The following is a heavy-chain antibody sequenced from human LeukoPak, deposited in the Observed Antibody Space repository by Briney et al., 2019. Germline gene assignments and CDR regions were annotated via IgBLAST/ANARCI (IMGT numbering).Heavy chain of an antibody. V-gene: IGHV1-18*01. CDR1: GYAFTSNG. CDR3: AAAPIEMQQRGFDY. D-gene: IGHD5-24*01. Sequence: ASVKVSCKASGYAFTSNGISWVRQAPGQGLEWMGWISTYNGNTKYAQKFQERVTITRDMSTSTAYMELSSLRPEDTGVYYCAAAPIEMQQRGFDYWGQGTLVTVSS. CDR2: ISTYNGNT. J-gene: IGHJ4*02.